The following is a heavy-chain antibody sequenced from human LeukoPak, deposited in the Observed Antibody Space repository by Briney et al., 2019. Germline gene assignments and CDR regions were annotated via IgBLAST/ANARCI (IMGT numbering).Heavy chain of an antibody. V-gene: IGHV3-30*04. CDR1: GFTFSSYA. CDR2: ISYDGSNK. D-gene: IGHD3-10*01. J-gene: IGHJ6*04. CDR3: ARDMNYYGSGSYYRVHYYYGMDV. Sequence: PGRSLRLSCAASGFTFSSYAMHWVRQAPGKGLEWVAVISYDGSNKYYADSVKGRFTISGDNSKNTLYLQMNSLRAEDTAVYYCARDMNYYGSGSYYRVHYYYGMDVWGKGTTVTVSS.